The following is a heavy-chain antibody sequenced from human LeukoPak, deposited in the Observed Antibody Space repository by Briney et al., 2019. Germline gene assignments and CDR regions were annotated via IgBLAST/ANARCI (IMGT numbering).Heavy chain of an antibody. CDR1: GYTFTSYD. D-gene: IGHD2-15*01. Sequence: ASVKVSCKASGYTFTSYDINWVRQAPGQGLEWMGWMNPNSGNTGYAQKFQGRVTMTRNTSISTAYMELCSLRSEDTAVYYCARISSIVAATRHVVRGLDYWGQGTLVTVSS. CDR2: MNPNSGNT. V-gene: IGHV1-8*01. J-gene: IGHJ4*02. CDR3: ARISSIVAATRHVVRGLDY.